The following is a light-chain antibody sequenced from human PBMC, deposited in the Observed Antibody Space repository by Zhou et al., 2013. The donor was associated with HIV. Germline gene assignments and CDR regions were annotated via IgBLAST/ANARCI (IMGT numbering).Light chain of an antibody. CDR1: QSVANNF. J-gene: IGKJ1*01. Sequence: EIVLTQSPGTLSLSPGERATLSCRASQSVANNFLAWYRQKPGQAPRLLIYGASSRAAGIPDRFSGSGSGTAFTLTISTLEPEDFAVFYCQQYGDSPWAFGQGTKVEIK. V-gene: IGKV3-20*01. CDR2: GAS. CDR3: QQYGDSPWA.